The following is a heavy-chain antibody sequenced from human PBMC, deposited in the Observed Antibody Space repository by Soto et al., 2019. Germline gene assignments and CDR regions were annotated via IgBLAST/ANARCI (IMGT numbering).Heavy chain of an antibody. CDR1: GYTFTSYD. Sequence: ASVKVSCKASGYTFTSYDINWVRQATGQGLEWMGWMNPNSGNTGYAQKFQGRVTMTRNTSISTAYMELSSLRSEDTAVYYCARGRFPGRPETVTTYYYYYMDVWGKGTTVTVSS. D-gene: IGHD4-4*01. J-gene: IGHJ6*03. CDR3: ARGRFPGRPETVTTYYYYYMDV. CDR2: MNPNSGNT. V-gene: IGHV1-8*01.